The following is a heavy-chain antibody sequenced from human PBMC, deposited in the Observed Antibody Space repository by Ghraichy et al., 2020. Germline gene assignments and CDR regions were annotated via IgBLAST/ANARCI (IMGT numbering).Heavy chain of an antibody. CDR1: GFTFSSYG. D-gene: IGHD3-3*01. V-gene: IGHV3-30*18. CDR3: AKDWRRYDFWSGYYAYYYYYMDV. Sequence: GGSLRLSCAASGFTFSSYGMHWVRQAPGKGLEWVAVISYDGSNKYYADSVKGRFTISRDNSKNTLYLQMNSLRAEDTAVYYCAKDWRRYDFWSGYYAYYYYYMDVWGKGTTVTVSS. J-gene: IGHJ6*03. CDR2: ISYDGSNK.